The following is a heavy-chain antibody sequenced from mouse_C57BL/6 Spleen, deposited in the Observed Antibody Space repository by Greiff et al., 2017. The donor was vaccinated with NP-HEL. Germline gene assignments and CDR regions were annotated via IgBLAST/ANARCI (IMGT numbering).Heavy chain of an antibody. CDR1: GFTFRSYT. V-gene: IGHV5-9*01. Sequence: EVQLVESGGGLVKPGGSLKLSCAASGFTFRSYTMSWVRQTPEKRLAWVATISGGGGNTYYPDSVKGRFTISRDNAKNTLYLQMSSLRSEDTALYYCARHTMITYYYAMDYWGKGTSVTVSS. D-gene: IGHD2-4*01. CDR2: ISGGGGNT. CDR3: ARHTMITYYYAMDY. J-gene: IGHJ4*01.